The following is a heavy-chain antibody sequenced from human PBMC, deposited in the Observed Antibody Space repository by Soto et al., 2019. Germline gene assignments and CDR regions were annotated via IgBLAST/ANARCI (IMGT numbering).Heavy chain of an antibody. J-gene: IGHJ6*03. Sequence: ASVKVSCKASGYTFTSYYMHWVRQAPGQGLEWMGIINPSGGSTSYAQKFQGRVTMTRDTSTSTVYMELSSLRSEDTAVYYCARARGPPPVFITGKRDYMDVWGKGTTVTVSS. D-gene: IGHD1-20*01. CDR3: ARARGPPPVFITGKRDYMDV. CDR1: GYTFTSYY. CDR2: INPSGGST. V-gene: IGHV1-46*03.